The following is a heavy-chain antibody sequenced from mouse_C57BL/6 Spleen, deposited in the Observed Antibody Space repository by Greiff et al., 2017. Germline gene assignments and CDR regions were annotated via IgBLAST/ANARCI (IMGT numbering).Heavy chain of an antibody. CDR1: GYTFTDYE. J-gene: IGHJ2*01. Sequence: QVQLQQSGAELVRPGASVTLSCKASGYTFTDYEMHWVKQTPVHGLEWIGAIDPETGGTAYNQKFKGKAILTADKSSSTAYMELRSLTSEDSAVYYCTRDTTVVAEGFDYWGQGTTRTVSS. V-gene: IGHV1-15*01. CDR2: IDPETGGT. D-gene: IGHD1-1*01. CDR3: TRDTTVVAEGFDY.